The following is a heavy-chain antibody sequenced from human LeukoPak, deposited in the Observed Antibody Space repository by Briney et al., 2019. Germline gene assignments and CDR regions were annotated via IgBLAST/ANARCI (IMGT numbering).Heavy chain of an antibody. CDR1: GYTFTSYD. J-gene: IGHJ3*02. Sequence: EASVKVSCKASGYTFTSYDINWVRQATGQGLEWMGWMNPNSGNTGYAQKFQGRVTITRNTPISTAYMELSSLRSEDTAVYYCARDQLPFFYDSSGYDAFDIWGQGTMVTVSS. V-gene: IGHV1-8*01. D-gene: IGHD3-22*01. CDR2: MNPNSGNT. CDR3: ARDQLPFFYDSSGYDAFDI.